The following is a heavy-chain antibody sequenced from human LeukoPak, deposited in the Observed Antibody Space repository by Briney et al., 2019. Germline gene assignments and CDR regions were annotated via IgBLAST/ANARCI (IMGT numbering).Heavy chain of an antibody. CDR3: ARGTYYYDSSGYPLFDY. V-gene: IGHV3-53*04. CDR2: IYSGGST. J-gene: IGHJ4*02. Sequence: QSGGSLRLSCAASGFIVSSNYMSWVRQAPGKGLEWVSVIYSGGSTYYADSVKGRFTISRHNSKNTLYLQMNSLRAEDTAVYYCARGTYYYDSSGYPLFDYWGQGTLVTVSS. CDR1: GFIVSSNY. D-gene: IGHD3-22*01.